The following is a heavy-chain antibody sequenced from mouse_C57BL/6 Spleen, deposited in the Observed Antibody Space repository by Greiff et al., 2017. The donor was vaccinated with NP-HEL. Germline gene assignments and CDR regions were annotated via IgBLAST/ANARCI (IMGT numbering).Heavy chain of an antibody. CDR3: ARRGELFGDY. D-gene: IGHD1-1*02. J-gene: IGHJ4*01. CDR2: INPNNGGT. CDR1: GYTFTDYY. V-gene: IGHV1-26*01. Sequence: EVQLQQSGPELVKPGASVKISCKASGYTFTDYYMNWVKQSHGKSLEWIGDINPNNGGTSYNQKFKGKATLTVDKSSSTAYMELRSLTSEDSAVYYGARRGELFGDYWGQGTSVTVSS.